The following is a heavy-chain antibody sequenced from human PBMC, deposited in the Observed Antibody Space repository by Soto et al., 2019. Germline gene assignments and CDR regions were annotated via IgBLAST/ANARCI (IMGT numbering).Heavy chain of an antibody. CDR1: GYTFTRYP. Sequence: QVQLVQSGAEVKKPGASVKVSCKASGYTFTRYPIHWVRQAPGQRLEWMGWINTGNGNTKYSQKYQGRVTISRDTSANTAYMELSSLRSEDTAMYYCARAMIWSGPYGDGYYFDYWGQGTLGTVSS. J-gene: IGHJ4*02. CDR3: ARAMIWSGPYGDGYYFDY. CDR2: INTGNGNT. V-gene: IGHV1-3*04. D-gene: IGHD3-10*01.